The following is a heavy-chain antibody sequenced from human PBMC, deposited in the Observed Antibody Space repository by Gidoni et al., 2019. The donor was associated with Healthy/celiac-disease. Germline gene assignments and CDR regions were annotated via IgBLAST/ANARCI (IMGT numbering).Heavy chain of an antibody. J-gene: IGHJ6*02. V-gene: IGHV4-31*03. CDR2: IYYSGST. D-gene: IGHD3-10*01. CDR3: ARSTMVRGYGMDV. Sequence: QVQLQESGPGLVKPSPTLSLTCTVSGGSISSGGYYWSWIRQHPGKGLEWIGYIYYSGSTYYNPSLKSRVTISVDTSKNQFSLKLSSVTAADTAVYYCARSTMVRGYGMDVWGQGTTVTVSS. CDR1: GGSISSGGYY.